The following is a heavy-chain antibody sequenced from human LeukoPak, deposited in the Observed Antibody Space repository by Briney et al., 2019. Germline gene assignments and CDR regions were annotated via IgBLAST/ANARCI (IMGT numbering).Heavy chain of an antibody. V-gene: IGHV1-2*02. Sequence: ASVKVSCKASGYTFTGYYMHWVRQAPGQGLEWMGWINPNSGGTNYAQKFQGRVTMTRDASISTAYMELSRLRSDDTAVYYCASRMYYDFWSGYPRDAFDIWGQGTMVTVSS. CDR3: ASRMYYDFWSGYPRDAFDI. CDR1: GYTFTGYY. CDR2: INPNSGGT. D-gene: IGHD3-3*01. J-gene: IGHJ3*02.